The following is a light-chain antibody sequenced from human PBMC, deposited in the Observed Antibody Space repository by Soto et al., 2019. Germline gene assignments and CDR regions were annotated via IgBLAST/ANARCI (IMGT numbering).Light chain of an antibody. CDR2: DAS. CDR1: QSVSNF. CDR3: QQYNNWPRT. V-gene: IGKV3-11*01. J-gene: IGKJ1*01. Sequence: EIVLTQSPATLSLSPGXRATLSCRASQSVSNFLAWYQQKPGQAPRVIIYDASTRATGIPARFSGSGSGTDFTLTISSLEPEDFAVYYCQQYNNWPRTFGQGTKVDIK.